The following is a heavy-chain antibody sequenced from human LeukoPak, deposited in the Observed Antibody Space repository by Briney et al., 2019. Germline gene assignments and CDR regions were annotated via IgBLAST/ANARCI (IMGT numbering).Heavy chain of an antibody. J-gene: IGHJ4*02. CDR1: GFTFSSYA. CDR2: ISGSGGST. D-gene: IGHD3-22*01. CDR3: AKHDSSGYYAPFDY. V-gene: IGHV3-23*01. Sequence: GGSLRLSCAASGFTFSSYAMSWVRQAPGKGLEWVSAISGSGGSTHYADSVKGRFTISRDNSKNTLYLQMNSLRAEDTSVYYCAKHDSSGYYAPFDYWGQGTLVTVSS.